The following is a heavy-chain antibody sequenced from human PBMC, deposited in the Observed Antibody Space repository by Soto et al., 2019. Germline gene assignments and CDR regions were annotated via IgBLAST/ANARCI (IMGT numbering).Heavy chain of an antibody. D-gene: IGHD6-13*01. CDR3: ARGSPGTIAAAGLYYYGMDV. V-gene: IGHV1-2*04. Sequence: QVQLVQSGAEVKKPGASVKVSCKASGYTFTGYYMHWVRQAPGQGLEWMGWINPNRGGTNYAQKFQGWVTMTRDTSISTAYMELSRLRSDDTAVYYCARGSPGTIAAAGLYYYGMDVWGQGTTVTVSS. CDR2: INPNRGGT. CDR1: GYTFTGYY. J-gene: IGHJ6*02.